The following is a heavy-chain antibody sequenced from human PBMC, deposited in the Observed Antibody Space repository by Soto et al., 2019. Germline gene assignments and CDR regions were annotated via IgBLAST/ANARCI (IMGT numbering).Heavy chain of an antibody. Sequence: PSETLSLTCTVSGGSISSGGYYWSWIRQHPGKGLEWIGYIYYSGSTYYNPSLKSRVTISVDTSKNQFSLKLSSVTAADTAVYYCARGIAVAGNWFDPWGQGTLVTV. CDR3: ARGIAVAGNWFDP. V-gene: IGHV4-31*03. CDR1: GGSISSGGYY. J-gene: IGHJ5*02. D-gene: IGHD6-19*01. CDR2: IYYSGST.